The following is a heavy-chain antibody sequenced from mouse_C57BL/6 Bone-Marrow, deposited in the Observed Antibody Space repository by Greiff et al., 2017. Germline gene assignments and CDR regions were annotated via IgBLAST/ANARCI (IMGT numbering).Heavy chain of an antibody. CDR1: GYTFTDYY. Sequence: VQLQQSGAELVRPGASVKLSCKASGYTFTDYYINWVKQRPGQGLEWIARIYPGSGNTYYNEKFKGKATLTAEKSSSTAYMQLSSLTSEDSAVYFCARSKLGLAWFAYWGQGTLVTVSA. V-gene: IGHV1-76*01. D-gene: IGHD4-1*01. CDR3: ARSKLGLAWFAY. J-gene: IGHJ3*01. CDR2: IYPGSGNT.